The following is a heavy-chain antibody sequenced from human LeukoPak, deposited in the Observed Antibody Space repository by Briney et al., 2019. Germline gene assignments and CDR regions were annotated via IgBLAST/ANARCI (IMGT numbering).Heavy chain of an antibody. CDR2: IYYSGST. D-gene: IGHD1-26*01. Sequence: SETLSLTCTVSGGSISSYYWSWIRQPPGKGLEWIGYIYYSGSTNYNPSLKSRVTISVDTSKNQFSLKLSSVTAADTAVYYCARHRWATFDYWGQGTLVTVSS. V-gene: IGHV4-59*08. CDR1: GGSISSYY. CDR3: ARHRWATFDY. J-gene: IGHJ4*02.